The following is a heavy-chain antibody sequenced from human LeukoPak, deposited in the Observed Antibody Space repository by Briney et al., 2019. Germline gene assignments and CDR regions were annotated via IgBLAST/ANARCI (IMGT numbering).Heavy chain of an antibody. CDR3: ARQGDNSGYYFLSAFDI. CDR2: ISAYNGNT. J-gene: IGHJ3*02. Sequence: GASVKVSCKASGYTFTNYGISWVRQAPGQGLEWMGWISAYNGNTNYTQNLQGRVTMTTDTSTTTAYMELRSLRSDDTAVYYCARQGDNSGYYFLSAFDIWGQGTMVTVSS. D-gene: IGHD3-22*01. CDR1: GYTFTNYG. V-gene: IGHV1-18*01.